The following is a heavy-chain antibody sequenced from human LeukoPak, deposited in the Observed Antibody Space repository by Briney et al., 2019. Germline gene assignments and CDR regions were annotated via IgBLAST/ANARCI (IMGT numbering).Heavy chain of an antibody. CDR1: GFTFSSYG. J-gene: IGHJ4*02. CDR3: ARDPCDIVAYALSCSFDY. Sequence: PGGSLRLSCAASGFTFSSYGMHWVRQAPGKGLEWVAVISYDGSNKYYADSVKGRFTISRDNSKNTLYLQMNSLRAEDTAVYYCARDPCDIVAYALSCSFDYWGQGTLVTVSS. D-gene: IGHD2-15*01. CDR2: ISYDGSNK. V-gene: IGHV3-30*03.